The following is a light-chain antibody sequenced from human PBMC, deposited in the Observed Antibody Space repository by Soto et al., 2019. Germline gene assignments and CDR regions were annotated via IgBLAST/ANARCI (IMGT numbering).Light chain of an antibody. V-gene: IGLV1-40*01. CDR3: ASWDDSLNGPV. CDR1: STNIGAGYG. J-gene: IGLJ1*01. CDR2: GNT. Sequence: QSVLTQPPSVSGAPGQTVSISCTGSSTNIGAGYGVHWYQQRPGTAPKLLIVGNTIRPSGVPDRFSGSKSGTSASLAISGLQSEDEADYYCASWDDSLNGPVFGTGTKLTVL.